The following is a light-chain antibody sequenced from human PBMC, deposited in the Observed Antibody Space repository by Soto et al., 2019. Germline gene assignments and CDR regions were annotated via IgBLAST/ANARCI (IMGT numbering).Light chain of an antibody. CDR3: QSYDARLSAYV. J-gene: IGLJ1*01. Sequence: QSALTQPRSVSGSPGQSVTISCTGTSSDVGGYNYVSWYQQHPGKAPKLMIYDVSKRPSGVPDRFSGSKSGNTASLTITGLQAEDEADYYCQSYDARLSAYVFGTGTKVTVL. CDR2: DVS. CDR1: SSDVGGYNY. V-gene: IGLV2-11*01.